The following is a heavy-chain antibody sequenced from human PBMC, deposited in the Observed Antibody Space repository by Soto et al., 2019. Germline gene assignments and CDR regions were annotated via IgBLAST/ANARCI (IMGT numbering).Heavy chain of an antibody. CDR3: ASAGSPEINRGAFDI. Sequence: QVQLVQSGAEVKQPGSSVKVSCKASRGAISSYAITWVRQAPGQGLDWMGRVIPIYGTPNYAQKFQGRLSLTVDASKSTAYLELSGLRSEDTAVYFCASAGSPEINRGAFDIWGQGTMVTVSS. V-gene: IGHV1-69*18. CDR2: VIPIYGTP. J-gene: IGHJ3*02. CDR1: RGAISSYA.